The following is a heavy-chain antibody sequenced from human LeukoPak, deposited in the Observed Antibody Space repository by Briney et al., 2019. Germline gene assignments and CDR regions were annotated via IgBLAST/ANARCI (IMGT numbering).Heavy chain of an antibody. J-gene: IGHJ4*02. CDR1: GGSISSSSYY. V-gene: IGHV4-39*07. D-gene: IGHD4-17*01. Sequence: PSETLSLTCTVSGGSISSSSYYWGWIRQPPGKGLEWIGSIYYSGSTYYNPSLKSRVTISLDTSKNQFSLKLSSVTAADTAVYYCARLPPGDYERDYWGQGTLVTVSS. CDR2: IYYSGST. CDR3: ARLPPGDYERDY.